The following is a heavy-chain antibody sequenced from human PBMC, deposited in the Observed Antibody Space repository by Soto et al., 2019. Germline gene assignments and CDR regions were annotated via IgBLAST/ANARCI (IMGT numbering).Heavy chain of an antibody. CDR3: AKDLADFWSGYYSGWAFDI. CDR1: GFTFSSYA. Sequence: EVQLLESGGGLVQPGGSLRLSCAASGFTFSSYAMSWVRQAPGKGLEWVSAISGSGGSTYYADSVKGRFTISRDNSKNTLYLQMNSLRAEDTAVYYCAKDLADFWSGYYSGWAFDIWGQGTMVTVSS. D-gene: IGHD3-3*01. J-gene: IGHJ3*02. V-gene: IGHV3-23*01. CDR2: ISGSGGST.